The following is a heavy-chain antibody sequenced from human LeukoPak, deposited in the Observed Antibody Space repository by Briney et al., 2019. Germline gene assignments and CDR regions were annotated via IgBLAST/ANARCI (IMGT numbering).Heavy chain of an antibody. V-gene: IGHV4-38-2*02. Sequence: SETLSLTCTVSGYSISSGYYWGWIRQPPGKGLEWIGSIYHSGSTYYNPSLKSRVTISVDTSKNQFSLKLSPVTAADTAVYYCAREGYSGYKGNYFDYWGQGTLVTVSS. CDR3: AREGYSGYKGNYFDY. J-gene: IGHJ4*02. D-gene: IGHD5-12*01. CDR2: IYHSGST. CDR1: GYSISSGYY.